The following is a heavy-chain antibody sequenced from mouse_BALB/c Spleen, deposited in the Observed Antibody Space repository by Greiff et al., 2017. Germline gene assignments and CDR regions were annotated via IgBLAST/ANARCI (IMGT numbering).Heavy chain of an antibody. CDR3: ARLLTGTFAY. V-gene: IGHV5-12-2*01. J-gene: IGHJ3*01. D-gene: IGHD4-1*01. CDR1: GFTFSSYT. CDR2: ISNGGGST. Sequence: DVMLVESGGGLVQPGGSLKLSCAASGFTFSSYTMSWVRQTPEKRLEWVAYISNGGGSTYYPDTVKGRFTISRDNAKNTLYLQMSSLKSEDTAMYYCARLLTGTFAYWGQGTLVTVSA.